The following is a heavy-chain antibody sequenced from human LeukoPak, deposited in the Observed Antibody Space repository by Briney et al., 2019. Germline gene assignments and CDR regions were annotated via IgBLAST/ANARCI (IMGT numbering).Heavy chain of an antibody. CDR3: AKGGRGYNRNDDNY. J-gene: IGHJ4*02. Sequence: PGGSLRLSCAASGFTFSSYGMHWVRQAPGKGLEWVAVIWYDGSNKYYADSVKGRFTISRDNSKNTLYLQMNSLRAEDTAVYYCAKGGRGYNRNDDNYWGQGTLVTVSS. CDR2: IWYDGSNK. D-gene: IGHD1-1*01. CDR1: GFTFSSYG. V-gene: IGHV3-33*06.